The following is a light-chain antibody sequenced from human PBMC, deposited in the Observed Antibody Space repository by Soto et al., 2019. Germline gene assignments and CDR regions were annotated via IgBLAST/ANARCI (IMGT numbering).Light chain of an antibody. V-gene: IGKV1-5*03. CDR1: QSVSTW. J-gene: IGKJ1*01. Sequence: DIQMTQSPSTLSASVGDRVSITCRASQSVSTWLAWYQQKPGKAPQLLIFKASTLESGVPSRFSGSGSGTEFTLTSTSLQPDDCATYYCQQYNVHSPWTFGQGTKVEIK. CDR2: KAS. CDR3: QQYNVHSPWT.